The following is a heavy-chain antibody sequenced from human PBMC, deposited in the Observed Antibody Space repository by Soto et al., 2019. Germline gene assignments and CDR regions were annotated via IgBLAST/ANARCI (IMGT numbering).Heavy chain of an antibody. J-gene: IGHJ3*02. V-gene: IGHV3-15*07. CDR3: TTEVDTAMVLTPDAFDI. Sequence: GGSLRLSCAASGFTFSNAWMNWVRQAPGKGLEWVGRIKSKTDGGTTDYAAPVKGRFTISREDSKNTLYLQMNSLKTEDTAVYYCTTEVDTAMVLTPDAFDIWGQGTMVTVSS. CDR1: GFTFSNAW. CDR2: IKSKTDGGTT. D-gene: IGHD5-18*01.